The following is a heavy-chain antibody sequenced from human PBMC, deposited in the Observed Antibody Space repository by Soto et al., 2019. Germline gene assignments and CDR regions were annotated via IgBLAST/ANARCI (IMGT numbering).Heavy chain of an antibody. CDR1: GYTFTNYY. D-gene: IGHD4-4*01. CDR3: ARTSLDYICDY. J-gene: IGHJ4*02. CDR2: INPSGGST. V-gene: IGHV1-46*01. Sequence: QVRLVQSGAEVKMPGAAVKVSCKASGYTFTNYYVHWVRQAPGQGLEWMGVINPSGGSTTYAQRFQGRGTLTRDTSTSTVYMQLSSLSSGDTAVYYCARTSLDYICDYWGQGTRVTVSS.